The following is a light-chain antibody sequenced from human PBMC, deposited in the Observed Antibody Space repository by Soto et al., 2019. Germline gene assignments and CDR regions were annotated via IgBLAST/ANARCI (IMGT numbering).Light chain of an antibody. CDR2: EVN. J-gene: IGLJ1*01. CDR1: RSDIGDSNF. Sequence: QSALTQPASVSGSPGQSVTISCNGPRSDIGDSNFISWYQHSPGKALRLLIYEVNNRRSGVSKRFTGSKAGNTASLTISGLLDDDEADYFCASFRSGTILVFGSGTKVTVL. CDR3: ASFRSGTILV. V-gene: IGLV2-14*01.